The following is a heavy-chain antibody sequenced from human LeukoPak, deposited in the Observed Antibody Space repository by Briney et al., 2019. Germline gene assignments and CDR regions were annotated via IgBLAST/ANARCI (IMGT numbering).Heavy chain of an antibody. D-gene: IGHD1-1*01. CDR2: IIPIFGTA. CDR3: AREHDVKFDY. J-gene: IGHJ4*02. Sequence: SVKVSCKASGYTFTAYYIHWVRQAPGQGLEWMGGIIPIFGTANYAQKFQGRVTITTDESTSTAYMELSSLRSEDTAVYYCAREHDVKFDYWGQGTLVTVSS. V-gene: IGHV1-69*05. CDR1: GYTFTAYY.